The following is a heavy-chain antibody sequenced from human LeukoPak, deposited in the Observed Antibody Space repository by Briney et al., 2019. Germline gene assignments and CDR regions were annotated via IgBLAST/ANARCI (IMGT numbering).Heavy chain of an antibody. CDR3: TTDLAYGDHGDY. CDR2: VKSKTDGGTT. D-gene: IGHD4-17*01. V-gene: IGHV3-15*01. J-gene: IGHJ4*02. CDR1: GFTFSNAW. Sequence: GGSLRLSCAASGFTFSNAWMSWVRQAPGKGLEWVGRVKSKTDGGTTDYAAPVKGRFTISRDDSKNTLYLQMNSLKTEDTAVYYCTTDLAYGDHGDYWGQGTLVTVSS.